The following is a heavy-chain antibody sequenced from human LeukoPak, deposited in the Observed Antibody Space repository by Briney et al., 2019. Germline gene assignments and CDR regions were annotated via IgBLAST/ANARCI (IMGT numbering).Heavy chain of an antibody. Sequence: SETLSLTCAVYGGSFSGYYWSWIRQPPGKGLEWIGYIYYSGTTNYHPSLKSRVTISVDTSKNQFSLKLSSVTAADTAVYYCARETIDITVTVVVRMGDAFDIWDQGTMITVSS. CDR3: ARETIDITVTVVVRMGDAFDI. CDR2: IYYSGTT. CDR1: GGSFSGYY. V-gene: IGHV4-59*12. J-gene: IGHJ3*02. D-gene: IGHD3-22*01.